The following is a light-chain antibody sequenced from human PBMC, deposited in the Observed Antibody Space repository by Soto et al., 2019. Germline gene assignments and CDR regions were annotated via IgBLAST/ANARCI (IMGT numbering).Light chain of an antibody. CDR3: QQYGASPYT. J-gene: IGKJ2*01. CDR1: QSVRNNY. V-gene: IGKV3-20*01. Sequence: EILLTQSPGTLSLSPGERATLSCRASQSVRNNYLAWYQQKPGQAPRLLIHGASGRATGIPDSFSGSGSGTDFTLTISRLEPEDFAVYFCQQYGASPYTFGQGTKLEI. CDR2: GAS.